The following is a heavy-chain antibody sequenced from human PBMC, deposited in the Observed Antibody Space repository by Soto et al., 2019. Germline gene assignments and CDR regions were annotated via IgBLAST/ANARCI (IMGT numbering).Heavy chain of an antibody. J-gene: IGHJ6*02. Sequence: ASVKVSCKASGGTFSSYAISWVRQAPGQGLEWMGGIIPIFGTANYAQKFQGRVTITADESTSTAYMELSSLRSEDTAVYYCARGIAARYYYYGMDVWGQGTTVTVSS. V-gene: IGHV1-69*13. CDR3: ARGIAARYYYYGMDV. CDR2: IIPIFGTA. CDR1: GGTFSSYA. D-gene: IGHD6-6*01.